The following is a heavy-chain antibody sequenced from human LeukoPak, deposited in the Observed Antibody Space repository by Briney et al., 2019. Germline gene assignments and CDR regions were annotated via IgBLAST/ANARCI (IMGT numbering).Heavy chain of an antibody. CDR2: INHSGST. V-gene: IGHV4-34*01. D-gene: IGHD2/OR15-2a*01. CDR1: GGSFGGYY. J-gene: IGHJ3*02. CDR3: ARVAFYDRRNFDI. Sequence: SETLSLTCAVYGGSFGGYYWSWIRQPPGKGLEWIGEINHSGSTNYNPSLKSRVTISVDTSKNQFSLKLSSVTAADTAVYYCARVAFYDRRNFDIWGQGTMVTVSS.